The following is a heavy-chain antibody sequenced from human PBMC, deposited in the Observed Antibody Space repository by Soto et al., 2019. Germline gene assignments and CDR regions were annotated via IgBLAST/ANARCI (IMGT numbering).Heavy chain of an antibody. CDR3: ARDAILTGYYTEYFDY. J-gene: IGHJ4*02. D-gene: IGHD3-9*01. V-gene: IGHV3-21*01. Sequence: ESGGGLVKPGGSLRLSCAASGFTFSSYSMNWVRQAPGKGLEWVSSISSSSSYIYYADSVKGRFTISRDNAKNSLYLQMNSLRAEDTAVYYCARDAILTGYYTEYFDYWGQGTLVTVSS. CDR2: ISSSSSYI. CDR1: GFTFSSYS.